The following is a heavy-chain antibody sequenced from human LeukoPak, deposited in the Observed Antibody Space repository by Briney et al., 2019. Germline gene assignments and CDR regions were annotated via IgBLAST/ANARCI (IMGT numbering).Heavy chain of an antibody. V-gene: IGHV4-59*12. CDR2: IYYSGNT. D-gene: IGHD1-1*01. Sequence: PSETLSLTCTVSGGSISSYYWSWIRQPPGKGLEWIGYIYYSGNTNYNPSLKSRVTISVDTSKNQFSLKLSSVTAADTAVYYCARDPGTGTVGRNWGQGTLVTVSS. J-gene: IGHJ4*02. CDR3: ARDPGTGTVGRN. CDR1: GGSISSYY.